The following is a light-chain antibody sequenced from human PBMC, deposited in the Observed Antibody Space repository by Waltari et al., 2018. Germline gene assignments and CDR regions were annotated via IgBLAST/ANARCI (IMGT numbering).Light chain of an antibody. J-gene: IGKJ4*01. CDR3: QQYGTSPPDT. CDR1: QSVSSSY. V-gene: IGKV3-20*01. CDR2: GAS. Sequence: EIVLTQSPGTLSLSPGERATLSCKASQSVSSSYLAWYQQNPGQAPRLHIYGASSRAPGIPDRFSGSGSGTDFTLTISRLESEDFAVYYCQQYGTSPPDTFGGGTKVELK.